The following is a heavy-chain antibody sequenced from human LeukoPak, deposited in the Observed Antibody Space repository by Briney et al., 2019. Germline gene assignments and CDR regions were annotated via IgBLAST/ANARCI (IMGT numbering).Heavy chain of an antibody. D-gene: IGHD1-1*01. Sequence: PSETLSLTCAVYGGPFSGYYWSWIRQPPGKGLEWIGEINHSGSTNYNPSLKSRVTISVDTSKNQFSLKLSSVTAADTAVYYCARGVGTRRHFDYWGQGTLVTVSS. J-gene: IGHJ4*02. CDR1: GGPFSGYY. V-gene: IGHV4-34*01. CDR2: INHSGST. CDR3: ARGVGTRRHFDY.